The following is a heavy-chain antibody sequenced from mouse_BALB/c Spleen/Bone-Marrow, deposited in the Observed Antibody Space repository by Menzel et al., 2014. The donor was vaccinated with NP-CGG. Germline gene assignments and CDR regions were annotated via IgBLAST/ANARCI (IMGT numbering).Heavy chain of an antibody. V-gene: IGHV1-4*01. CDR2: INPSSGYT. CDR1: GYTFTSYT. J-gene: IGHJ3*01. D-gene: IGHD2-14*01. CDR3: TRSYWYDVAWFAY. Sequence: QVHVKQSGAELARPGASVKMSCKASGYTFTSYTMHWVKQRPGQGLEWIGYINPSSGYTNYNQKFKDKATLTADKSSSTAYMQLSSLTSEDSAVYYCTRSYWYDVAWFAYWGQGTLVTVSA.